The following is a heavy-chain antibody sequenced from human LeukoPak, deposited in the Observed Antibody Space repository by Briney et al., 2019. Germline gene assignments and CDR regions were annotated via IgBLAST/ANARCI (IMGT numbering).Heavy chain of an antibody. V-gene: IGHV3-23*01. D-gene: IGHD2-15*01. CDR3: AKAHVALPRFYYFDY. J-gene: IGHJ4*02. CDR1: AFTLSTYA. CDR2: ISGSGGTT. Sequence: GGSLRLSCAASAFTLSTYAMSWVCQALGKGLEWVSAISGSGGTTYYADSVKGRFTISRDNSKNTLYLQMNSLRAEDTAVYYCAKAHVALPRFYYFDYWGQGSLVTVSS.